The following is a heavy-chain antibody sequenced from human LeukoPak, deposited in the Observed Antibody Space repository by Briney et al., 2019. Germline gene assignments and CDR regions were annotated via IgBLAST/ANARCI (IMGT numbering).Heavy chain of an antibody. V-gene: IGHV3-20*04. J-gene: IGHJ4*02. Sequence: GGSLRLSCAASGFTFSSYSMNWVRQAPGKGLEWVSGINWNGGSTGYGNSVKGRFTISRDNAKNSLYLQMNSLRAEDTALYFCAGGDRNGWYFDYWGRGTLVTVSS. D-gene: IGHD6-19*01. CDR3: AGGDRNGWYFDY. CDR2: INWNGGST. CDR1: GFTFSSYS.